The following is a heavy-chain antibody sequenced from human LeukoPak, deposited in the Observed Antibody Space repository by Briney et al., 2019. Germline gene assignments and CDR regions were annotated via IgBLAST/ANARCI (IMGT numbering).Heavy chain of an antibody. J-gene: IGHJ3*02. CDR1: GFTFSDYY. CDR3: ARDPLPTGGYDFWSGYYTVNAFDI. D-gene: IGHD3-3*01. CDR2: ISSSGSTI. V-gene: IGHV3-11*04. Sequence: PGGSLRLSCAASGFTFSDYYMSWIRQAPGKGLEWVSYISSSGSTIYYADSVKGRFTISRDNAKNSLYLQMNSLRAEDTAVYYCARDPLPTGGYDFWSGYYTVNAFDIWGQETMVTVSS.